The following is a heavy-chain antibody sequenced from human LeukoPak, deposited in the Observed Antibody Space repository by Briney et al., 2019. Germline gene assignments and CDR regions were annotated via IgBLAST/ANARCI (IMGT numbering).Heavy chain of an antibody. D-gene: IGHD6-13*01. Sequence: GGSLRLSCGASGFTFRTYAMSWVRQAPGKGLEWVPGISDGGGRTFYAESVKGRFTVSRDNSKNTLYLRMSSLRAEDTAIYYCTKNQILDDTGSWYAYWGQGTLVTVSS. CDR1: GFTFRTYA. J-gene: IGHJ4*02. V-gene: IGHV3-23*01. CDR2: ISDGGGRT. CDR3: TKNQILDDTGSWYAY.